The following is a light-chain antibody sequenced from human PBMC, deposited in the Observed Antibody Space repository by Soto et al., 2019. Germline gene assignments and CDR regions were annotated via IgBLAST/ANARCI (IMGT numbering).Light chain of an antibody. CDR3: QQYNNWPPYT. V-gene: IGKV3-15*01. CDR2: GAS. CDR1: QSVSGR. Sequence: IVLTQSPGTLSLSPGERATLSCRASQSVSGRYLAWYQQKPGQAPRLLIYGASTRATGIPARFSGSGSGTEFTLTISSLQSEDFAVYYCQQYNNWPPYTFGQGTKLEIK. J-gene: IGKJ2*01.